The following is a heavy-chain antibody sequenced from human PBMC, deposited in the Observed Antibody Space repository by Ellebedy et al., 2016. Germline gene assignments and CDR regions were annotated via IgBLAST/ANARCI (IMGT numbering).Heavy chain of an antibody. Sequence: GESLKISRAASGFTFTAYSMTWVRQAPGKGLEWVATIVRDGSDQYYVDSLKGRFTVSRDDAKNSVYLQLNSLRAEDSGIYYCARDTNGWSRDYWGQGTLVTVSS. J-gene: IGHJ4*02. CDR1: GFTFTAYS. CDR2: IVRDGSDQ. D-gene: IGHD2-8*01. CDR3: ARDTNGWSRDY. V-gene: IGHV3-7*01.